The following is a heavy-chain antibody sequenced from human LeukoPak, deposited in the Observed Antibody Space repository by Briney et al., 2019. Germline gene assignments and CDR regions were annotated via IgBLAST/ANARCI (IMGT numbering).Heavy chain of an antibody. CDR3: ARDGVGIVVVPAQDWFDP. CDR2: INPNSGGT. Sequence: ASVKVSRKASGYTFTGYYIHWVRQAPGQGLEWMGWINPNSGGTNYAQKFQGRVTMTRDTSISTAYMELSRLRSDDTAVYYCARDGVGIVVVPAQDWFDPWGQGTLVTVSS. CDR1: GYTFTGYY. J-gene: IGHJ5*02. V-gene: IGHV1-2*02. D-gene: IGHD2-2*01.